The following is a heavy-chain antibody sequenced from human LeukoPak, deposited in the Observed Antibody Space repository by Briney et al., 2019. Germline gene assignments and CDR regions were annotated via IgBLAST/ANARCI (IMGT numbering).Heavy chain of an antibody. CDR3: AKQTMVRGVMEAIY. Sequence: GPLRLSCAASGFTFSSYAMSWVRQAPGKGLEWVSAISGSGGSTYYADSVKGRFTISRDNSKNTLYLQMNSLRAEDTAVYYCAKQTMVRGVMEAIYWGQGTLVTFSS. D-gene: IGHD3-10*01. V-gene: IGHV3-23*01. J-gene: IGHJ4*02. CDR2: ISGSGGST. CDR1: GFTFSSYA.